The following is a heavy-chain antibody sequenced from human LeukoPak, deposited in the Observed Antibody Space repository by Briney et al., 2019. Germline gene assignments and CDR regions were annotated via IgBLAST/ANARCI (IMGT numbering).Heavy chain of an antibody. V-gene: IGHV4-4*07. Sequence: PSETLSLTCTVSDGSITSYFLTWVRQSAGKGLEFIGRLRPTDGYTNYNPSLRSRVSTSLDTSKKQLSLELTSVTAADTAVYYCARDGASNYGDYWYFDLWGRGTLVTVSS. D-gene: IGHD4-17*01. CDR3: ARDGASNYGDYWYFDL. CDR1: DGSITSYF. CDR2: LRPTDGYT. J-gene: IGHJ2*01.